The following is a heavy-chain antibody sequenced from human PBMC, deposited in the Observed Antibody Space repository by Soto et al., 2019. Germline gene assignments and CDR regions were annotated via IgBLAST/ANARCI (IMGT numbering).Heavy chain of an antibody. V-gene: IGHV4-30-4*01. CDR3: VRSRQMESGNDYGLDV. CDR1: GVSLNTADTW. D-gene: IGHD1-1*01. Sequence: QVQLQESGSGLVKPSQSLSLTCTVSGVSLNTADTWWSWIRQSPGKGLEFIGYYHSGGSTYYGAPCRSRVILSADTPNSPFSLQLSSVTVADTAVYFCVRSRQMESGNDYGLDVWGQGTTVTVSS. CDR2: YHSGGST. J-gene: IGHJ6*02.